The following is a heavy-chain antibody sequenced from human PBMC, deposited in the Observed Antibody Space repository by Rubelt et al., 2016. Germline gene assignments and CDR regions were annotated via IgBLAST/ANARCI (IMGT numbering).Heavy chain of an antibody. CDR3: AKDREMSPILGGYFDL. D-gene: IGHD5-24*01. CDR2: ISGSGDST. J-gene: IGHJ2*01. V-gene: IGHV3-23*01. CDR1: FNKYA. Sequence: FNKYALSWVRQAAGKWLEWVSAISGSGDSTYYADPVKGQFTISRDNSKNTLYLQMNSLRAEDTAVYYCAKDREMSPILGGYFDLWGRGTMVTVSS.